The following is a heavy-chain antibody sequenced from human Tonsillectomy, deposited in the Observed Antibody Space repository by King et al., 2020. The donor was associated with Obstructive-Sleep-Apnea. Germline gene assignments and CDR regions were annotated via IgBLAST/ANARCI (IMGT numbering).Heavy chain of an antibody. J-gene: IGHJ4*02. CDR2: VFNTGST. V-gene: IGHV4-4*08. D-gene: IGHD6-13*01. CDR3: ARGVAATGHFDY. Sequence: QLQESGPGLVETSETLSLTCTVAGGSISSYFWSWFRRPPGEGLEWSGYVFNTGSTDLHPSLKSRVAISMATSKNHFSLKLSSVTAADTAFYYCARGVAATGHFDYWGQGTLVTVSS. CDR1: GGSISSYF.